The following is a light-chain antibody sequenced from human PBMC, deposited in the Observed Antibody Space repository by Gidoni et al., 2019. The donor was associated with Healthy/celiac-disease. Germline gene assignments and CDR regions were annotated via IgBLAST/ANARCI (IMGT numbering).Light chain of an antibody. CDR1: QSLSSW. CDR3: QQYNSYSLT. J-gene: IGKJ3*01. Sequence: DIQMTQSPSTLSASVGDRVTLTCRASQSLSSWLAWYQQKPGKAPKLLIYDASNLESGIPSRFSGSGSGTEFTLTISSLQPDDFATYYCQQYNSYSLTFGPGTKVDIK. CDR2: DAS. V-gene: IGKV1-5*01.